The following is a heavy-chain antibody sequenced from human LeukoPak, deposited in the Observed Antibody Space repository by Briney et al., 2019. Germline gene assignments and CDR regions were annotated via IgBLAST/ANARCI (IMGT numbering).Heavy chain of an antibody. CDR1: GFTFSSYW. J-gene: IGHJ3*02. Sequence: SGGSLRLSCAASGFTFSSYWMHWVRHAPGKGLVWVSCISTDGSSTNSADSVKGRITISRDNAKNTLYLQMNSLRAEDTAVYYCVREYSSSSGRAFDIWGQGTMVTVSP. CDR3: VREYSSSSGRAFDI. D-gene: IGHD6-6*01. CDR2: ISTDGSST. V-gene: IGHV3-74*01.